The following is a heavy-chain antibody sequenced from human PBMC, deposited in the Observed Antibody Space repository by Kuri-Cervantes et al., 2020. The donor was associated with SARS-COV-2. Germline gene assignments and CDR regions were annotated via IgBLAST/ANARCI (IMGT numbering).Heavy chain of an antibody. Sequence: GESLKISCAASGFTFDDYAVHWVRQAPGKGLEWVSLISGDGVITYYADSVKGGFTISRDNARSSLYLQINSLTAEDTAVYFCARGLSAAVGARGAFDVWGRGTMVTVSS. V-gene: IGHV3-43*02. CDR3: ARGLSAAVGARGAFDV. CDR1: GFTFDDYA. CDR2: ISGDGVIT. J-gene: IGHJ3*01. D-gene: IGHD6-25*01.